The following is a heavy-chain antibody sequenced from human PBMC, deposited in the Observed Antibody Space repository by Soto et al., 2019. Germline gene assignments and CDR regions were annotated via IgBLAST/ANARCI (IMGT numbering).Heavy chain of an antibody. V-gene: IGHV1-69*01. J-gene: IGHJ6*02. CDR3: ARAVGGYCSGGSCYSKNYYGMDV. CDR1: GGTFSSYA. Sequence: QVQLVQSGAEVKKPGSSVKVSCKASGGTFSSYAISWVRQAPGQGLEWMGGIIPIFGTANYAQKFQGRVTITPEESTSKANKELSSLTAEDTAVYYCARAVGGYCSGGSCYSKNYYGMDVWGQGTTVTVSS. D-gene: IGHD2-15*01. CDR2: IIPIFGTA.